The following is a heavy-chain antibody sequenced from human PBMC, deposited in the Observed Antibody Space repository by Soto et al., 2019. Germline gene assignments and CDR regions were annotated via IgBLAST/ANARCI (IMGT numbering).Heavy chain of an antibody. Sequence: GGSLRLSCKVSGFTFSMYSMSWVRQTPGKGLEWVAKIPQDGVDGHYADSVKGRFTISRDNGKNSLYLQMNNLRAEDTAVYYCARDLLRFLEWNPYYYYGMDVWGQGTTVTVSS. CDR3: ARDLLRFLEWNPYYYYGMDV. J-gene: IGHJ6*02. D-gene: IGHD3-3*01. CDR1: GFTFSMYS. V-gene: IGHV3-7*01. CDR2: IPQDGVDG.